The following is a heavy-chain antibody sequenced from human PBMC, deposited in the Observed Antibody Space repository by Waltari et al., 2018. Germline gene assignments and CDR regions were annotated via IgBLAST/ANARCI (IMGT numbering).Heavy chain of an antibody. CDR1: GFTFSSYA. V-gene: IGHV3-23*01. Sequence: EVQLLESGGGLVQPGGSLRLSCAASGFTFSSYAMSWVRQAPGKGMGWVSAISGSGGSTYYADSVKGRFTISRDNSKNTLYLQMNSLRAEDTAVYYCAKDISRAAAGTGLCDYWGQGTLVTVSS. J-gene: IGHJ4*02. CDR2: ISGSGGST. CDR3: AKDISRAAAGTGLCDY. D-gene: IGHD6-13*01.